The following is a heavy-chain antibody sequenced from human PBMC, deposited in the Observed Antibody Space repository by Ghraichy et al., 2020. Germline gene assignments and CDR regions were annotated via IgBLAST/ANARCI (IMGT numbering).Heavy chain of an antibody. J-gene: IGHJ1*01. CDR1: GFTFSSYS. CDR3: ARLHSSSWTNKYFQH. CDR2: ISSSSSYI. Sequence: GGSLRLSCAASGFTFSSYSMNWVRQAPGKWLEWVSSISSSSSYIYYADSVKGRFTISRDNAKNSLYLQMNSLRAEDTAVYYCARLHSSSWTNKYFQHWGQGTLVTVSS. V-gene: IGHV3-21*01. D-gene: IGHD6-13*01.